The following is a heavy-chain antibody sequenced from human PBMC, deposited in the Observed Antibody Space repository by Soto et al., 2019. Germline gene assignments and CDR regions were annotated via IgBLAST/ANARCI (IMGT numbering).Heavy chain of an antibody. CDR2: IGADNGDT. V-gene: IGHV1-18*01. D-gene: IGHD1-1*01. CDR3: ARDWKGAEGFDP. J-gene: IGHJ5*02. Sequence: QVQLVPSGAEVKKPGASVKVSCKASGYTFSTYGFSWVRQAPGQGLEWMGWIGADNGDTNYAQNFQGRVTMTTDTSTTPSYMELRSLTSDDTAAYFCARDWKGAEGFDPWGQGTLVTVSS. CDR1: GYTFSTYG.